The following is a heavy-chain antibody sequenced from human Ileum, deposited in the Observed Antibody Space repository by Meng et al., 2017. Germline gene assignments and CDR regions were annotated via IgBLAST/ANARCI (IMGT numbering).Heavy chain of an antibody. D-gene: IGHD3-10*01. V-gene: IGHV6-1*01. J-gene: IGHJ4*02. CDR2: TYYRSEWQN. CDR3: TTWYGEY. Sequence: VHLSQSLPGLVTPSQTLSRSCAISGDSVSSIRALWNWVRQSPSRGLEWLGQTYYRSEWQNHYGVSVKSRITITADTSRNQFSLNLNSVTPEDTAVYYCTTWYGEYWGQGTLVTVSS. CDR1: GDSVSSIRAL.